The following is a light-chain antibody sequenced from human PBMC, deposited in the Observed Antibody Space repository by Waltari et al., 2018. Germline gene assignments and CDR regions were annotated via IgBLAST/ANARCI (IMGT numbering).Light chain of an antibody. CDR1: SLTNYY. Sequence: SSELTQDPPVSVALGQTVRITCQGDSLTNYYASWYQQKPGQAPRLVIYGKNNRPSGIPDRFSGSSSGTTASLTITGAQAEDEADYYCHSRDIGDNLWVFGGGTKLTVL. J-gene: IGLJ3*02. CDR2: GKN. CDR3: HSRDIGDNLWV. V-gene: IGLV3-19*01.